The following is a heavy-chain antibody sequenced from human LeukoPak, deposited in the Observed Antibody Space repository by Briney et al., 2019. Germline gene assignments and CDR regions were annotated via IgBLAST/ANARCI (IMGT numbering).Heavy chain of an antibody. CDR3: ARTYYDSSGYYYPYYFDY. D-gene: IGHD3-22*01. J-gene: IGHJ4*02. CDR2: IYYSGST. V-gene: IGHV4-59*01. Sequence: SETLSLTCSVSGGSISSYYWSWIRQPPGKGLEWIGYIYYSGSTNYNPSLKGRVTISVDTSKNQFSLKLSSVTAADTAVYYCARTYYDSSGYYYPYYFDYWGQGTLVTVSS. CDR1: GGSISSYY.